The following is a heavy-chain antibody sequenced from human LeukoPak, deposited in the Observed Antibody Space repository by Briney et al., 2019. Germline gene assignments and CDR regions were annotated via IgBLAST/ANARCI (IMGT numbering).Heavy chain of an antibody. CDR2: INPKSGGT. CDR3: ARDRAVATIGGVDY. V-gene: IGHV1-2*02. Sequence: ASVKVSCKASGYTFTGYYMHWVRQAPGQGLEWMGWINPKSGGTNYAQKFQGRVTMTRDTSISTAYMELSRLTSDDTAVYYCARDRAVATIGGVDYWGRGTLVTVSS. CDR1: GYTFTGYY. D-gene: IGHD5-12*01. J-gene: IGHJ4*02.